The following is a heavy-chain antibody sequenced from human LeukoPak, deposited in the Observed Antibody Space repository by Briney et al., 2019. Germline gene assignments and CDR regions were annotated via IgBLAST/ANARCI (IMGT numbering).Heavy chain of an antibody. J-gene: IGHJ4*02. D-gene: IGHD5-24*01. CDR1: GGSISSSSYY. Sequence: SETLSLTCTVSGGSISSSSYYWGWIRQPPGKGLEWIGSIYYSGSTNYNPSLKSRVTISVDTSKNQFSLKLSSVTAADTAVYYCAREYSGDGYNFNFDYWGQGTLVTVSS. V-gene: IGHV4-39*07. CDR2: IYYSGST. CDR3: AREYSGDGYNFNFDY.